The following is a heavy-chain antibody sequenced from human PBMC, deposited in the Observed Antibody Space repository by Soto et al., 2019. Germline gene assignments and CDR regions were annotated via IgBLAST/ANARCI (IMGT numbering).Heavy chain of an antibody. Sequence: QVQLQESGPGLVKPSGTLSLTCAVSGGSISSSHWWTWVRHSPGKGLAYIGEISHSGTSTSNPSLKSRVTLSVDKSKNHFSLTLTSVTAADTAVYYWARGVLTRPRGAFDAWGQGTLVIVSS. CDR1: GGSISSSHW. J-gene: IGHJ3*01. CDR2: ISHSGTS. V-gene: IGHV4-4*02. CDR3: ARGVLTRPRGAFDA.